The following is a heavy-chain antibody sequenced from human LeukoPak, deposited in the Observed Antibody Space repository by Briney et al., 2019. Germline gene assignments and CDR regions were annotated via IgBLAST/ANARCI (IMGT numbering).Heavy chain of an antibody. CDR3: ARGTTSEIFGVVLSYYYYGMDV. D-gene: IGHD3-3*01. CDR2: IIPIFGIA. Sequence: SVKVSCKASGGTFSSYAISWVRQAPGQGLEWMGRIIPIFGIANYAQKFQGRVTITADKSTSTAYVELSSLRSEDTAVYYCARGTTSEIFGVVLSYYYYGMDVWGQGTTVTVSS. J-gene: IGHJ6*02. V-gene: IGHV1-69*04. CDR1: GGTFSSYA.